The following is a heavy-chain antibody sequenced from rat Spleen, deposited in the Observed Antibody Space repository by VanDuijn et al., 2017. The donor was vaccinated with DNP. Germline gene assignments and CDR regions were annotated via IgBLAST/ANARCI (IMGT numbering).Heavy chain of an antibody. Sequence: EVQLVESGGGLVQPGRSLKVSCAVSGLTFSNYGMAWVRQAPMKGLEWVASISKNSDKIYYRDSVKGRFTISRDNAKNTQYLQMDSLRSEDTATYYCVKQDWDYFDYWGQGIMVTVSS. J-gene: IGHJ2*01. CDR2: ISKNSDKI. V-gene: IGHV5S13*01. CDR3: VKQDWDYFDY. D-gene: IGHD4-2*01. CDR1: GLTFSNYG.